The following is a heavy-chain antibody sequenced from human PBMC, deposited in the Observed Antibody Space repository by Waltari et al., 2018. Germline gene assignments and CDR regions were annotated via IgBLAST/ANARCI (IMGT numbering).Heavy chain of an antibody. Sequence: QVQLVQSGAEVKKPGSSLKVSCKASGGTFTNYYIHWVRQAPGLGLEWMGAIIPMFGAADYSQNLQGRVTITVDESTTTAYMELSSLSSEDTAVYYCARDSKMKGEWLRLHHWGQGTLVTVSS. CDR2: IIPMFGAA. V-gene: IGHV1-69*01. J-gene: IGHJ5*02. CDR3: ARDSKMKGEWLRLHH. CDR1: GGTFTNYY. D-gene: IGHD3-3*01.